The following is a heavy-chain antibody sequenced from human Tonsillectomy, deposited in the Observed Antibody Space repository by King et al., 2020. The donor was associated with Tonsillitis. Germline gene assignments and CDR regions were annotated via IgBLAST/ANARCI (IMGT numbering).Heavy chain of an antibody. CDR3: VRVNEGPRGGGTFDY. CDR2: ISVGSSTI. D-gene: IGHD2-15*01. CDR1: GYIFTDYY. J-gene: IGHJ4*02. Sequence: VQLVESGGGLVKPGGSLRLSCAASGYIFTDYYMSWVRQAPGKGLEWVAYISVGSSTIYYSESVKGRFTIFRDNAKMSLYLQMNSLRAEDTALYYCVRVNEGPRGGGTFDYGGQGSLVTVSS. V-gene: IGHV3-11*01.